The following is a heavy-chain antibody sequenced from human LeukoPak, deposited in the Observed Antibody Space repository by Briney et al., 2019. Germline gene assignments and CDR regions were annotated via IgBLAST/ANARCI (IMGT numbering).Heavy chain of an antibody. J-gene: IGHJ6*03. CDR2: IIPIFGTA. Sequence: ASVKVSCKATGYTFTSYGISWVRQAPGQGLEWMGGIIPIFGTANYAQKFQGRVTITADKSTSTAYMELSSLRSEDTAVYYCARDRGVATSGEDYYYYYMDVWGKGTTVTVSS. V-gene: IGHV1-69*06. D-gene: IGHD5-12*01. CDR1: GYTFTSYG. CDR3: ARDRGVATSGEDYYYYYMDV.